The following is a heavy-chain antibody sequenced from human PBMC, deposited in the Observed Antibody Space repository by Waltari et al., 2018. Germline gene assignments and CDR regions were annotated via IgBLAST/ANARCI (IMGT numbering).Heavy chain of an antibody. CDR1: GFTLSTYS. CDR2: ISSRSYI. J-gene: IGHJ3*02. D-gene: IGHD4-17*01. V-gene: IGHV3-21*01. CDR3: GRDVDGDYVGGGGGAFDI. Sequence: EVQLVESGGGLVKPGGSLRLSCAASGFTLSTYSMNWVRQAPGKGLGWVSSISSRSYIDYVDSVKGRFTISRDNAKSSRYLQMNSLRAEDTAVYYWGRDVDGDYVGGGGGAFDIWGQGTMVTVSS.